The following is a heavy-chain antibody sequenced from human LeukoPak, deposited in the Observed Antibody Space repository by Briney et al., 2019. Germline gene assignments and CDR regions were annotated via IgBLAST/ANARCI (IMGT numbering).Heavy chain of an antibody. D-gene: IGHD3-22*01. CDR3: ARSTVVVTKPGHDYYYMDV. V-gene: IGHV4-59*10. Sequence: SETLSLTCAVYGGSFSGYYWSWIRQPAGKGLEWIGRIYTSGSTNYNPSLKSRVTISVDTSKNQFSLKLSSVTAADTAVYYCARSTVVVTKPGHDYYYMDVWGKGTTVTISS. J-gene: IGHJ6*03. CDR2: IYTSGST. CDR1: GGSFSGYY.